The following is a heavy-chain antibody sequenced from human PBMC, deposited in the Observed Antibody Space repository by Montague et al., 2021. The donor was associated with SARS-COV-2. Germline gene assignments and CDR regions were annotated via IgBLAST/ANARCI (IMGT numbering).Heavy chain of an antibody. CDR1: GFTFSSYG. D-gene: IGHD3-10*02. CDR3: AKDQGELFGEYYFDY. J-gene: IGHJ4*02. V-gene: IGHV3-30*18. Sequence: SLRLSCAASGFTFSSYGMHWVRQASGKGLEWVAVISYDGSNKYYADSVKGRFTISRDNSKNTLYLQMNSLRAEDTAVYYCAKDQGELFGEYYFDYWGQGTLVTVSS. CDR2: ISYDGSNK.